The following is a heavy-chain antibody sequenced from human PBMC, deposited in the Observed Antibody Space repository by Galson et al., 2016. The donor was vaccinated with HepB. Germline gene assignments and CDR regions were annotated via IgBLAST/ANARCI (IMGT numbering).Heavy chain of an antibody. CDR1: GYTFTSYH. V-gene: IGHV1-46*01. J-gene: IGHJ4*02. Sequence: SVKVSCKASGYTFTSYHMDWVRQAPGQGLEWMGSVDPSGGSTNYAQKFQGRVTMTRDTPTTTVYMELSSLRSEDTAVYYCAYSRGYWAFDDWGQGTLVTVSS. CDR2: VDPSGGST. CDR3: AYSRGYWAFDD. D-gene: IGHD3-22*01.